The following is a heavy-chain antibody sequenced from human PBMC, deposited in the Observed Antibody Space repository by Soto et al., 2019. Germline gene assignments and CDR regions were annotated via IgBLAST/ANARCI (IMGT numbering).Heavy chain of an antibody. CDR2: ISSSSSYI. CDR1: GFTFSSYS. J-gene: IGHJ6*02. D-gene: IGHD2-21*02. CDR3: ARDRTATTYYYGMDV. Sequence: EVQLMESGGGLVKPGGSLRLSCAASGFTFSSYSMNWVRQAPGKGLEWVSSISSSSSYIYYADSVKGRFTISRDNAKNSLYLQMNSLRAEDTAVYYCARDRTATTYYYGMDVWGQGTTVTGSS. V-gene: IGHV3-21*01.